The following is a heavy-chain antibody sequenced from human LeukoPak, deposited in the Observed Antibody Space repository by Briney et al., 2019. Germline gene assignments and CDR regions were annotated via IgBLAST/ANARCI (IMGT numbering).Heavy chain of an antibody. CDR3: AKVAQYSSSSVFDY. CDR1: GFTFSSYG. V-gene: IGHV3-30*02. CDR2: IRYDGSNK. Sequence: GGSLRLSCAASGFTFSSYGMHWVRQAPGKGLEWVAFIRYDGSNKYYADSVKGRFTISRDNSKNTLYLQMNSLRAEDTAVYYCAKVAQYSSSSVFDYWGQGTLVTVSS. J-gene: IGHJ4*02. D-gene: IGHD6-6*01.